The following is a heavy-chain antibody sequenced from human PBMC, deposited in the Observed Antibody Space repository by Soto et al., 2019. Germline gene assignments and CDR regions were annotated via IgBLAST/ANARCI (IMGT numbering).Heavy chain of an antibody. CDR3: ARLTTVVTPVDY. V-gene: IGHV1-69*13. D-gene: IGHD4-17*01. CDR2: IIPIFGTA. Sequence: SVKVSCKASGGTFSSYAISWVRQAPGQGLEWMGGIIPIFGTANYAQKFQGRVTITADESTSTAYMELSSLRSEDTAVYYCARLTTVVTPVDYWGQGTLVTVSS. J-gene: IGHJ4*02. CDR1: GGTFSSYA.